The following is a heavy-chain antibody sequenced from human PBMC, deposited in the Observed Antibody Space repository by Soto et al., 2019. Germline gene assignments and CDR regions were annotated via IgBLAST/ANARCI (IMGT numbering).Heavy chain of an antibody. CDR3: AKGLQYSSGWYYFDY. CDR2: ISGSGGST. J-gene: IGHJ4*02. Sequence: PGGSLRLSCAASGFTFSSYAMSWVRQAPGKGLEWVSAISGSGGSTYYADSVKGRFTISRDNSKNTLYLQMNSLRAEDTAVYYSAKGLQYSSGWYYFDYWGQGTLVTVSS. CDR1: GFTFSSYA. D-gene: IGHD6-19*01. V-gene: IGHV3-23*01.